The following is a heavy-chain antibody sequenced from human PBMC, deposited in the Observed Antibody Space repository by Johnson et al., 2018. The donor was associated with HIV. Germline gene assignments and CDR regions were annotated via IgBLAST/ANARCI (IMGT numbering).Heavy chain of an antibody. CDR1: GFSFSNYA. D-gene: IGHD3-10*01. CDR3: AREGGGTLLLGDEGAFDI. Sequence: QVQLVESGGGVVQPGGSLRLTCKASGFSFSNYAIHWVRQAPGKGLEWVAVISYDGSNKYYADSVKGRFTISRDNSKNTLYLQMNSLRDEDTAVYYCAREGGGTLLLGDEGAFDIWGQGTMVTVSS. CDR2: ISYDGSNK. V-gene: IGHV3-30*19. J-gene: IGHJ3*02.